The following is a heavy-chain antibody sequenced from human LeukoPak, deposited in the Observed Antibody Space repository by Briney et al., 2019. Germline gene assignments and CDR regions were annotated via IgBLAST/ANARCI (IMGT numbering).Heavy chain of an antibody. Sequence: SETLSLTCTVSGGSISSYYWSWIRQPAGKGLEWIGRIYTSGSTDYNPSLKSRVTMSVDKSKNPLSLKLSSVTAADTAVYYCARADFWSGYRFDYWGQGTLVTVSS. V-gene: IGHV4-4*07. D-gene: IGHD3-3*01. J-gene: IGHJ4*02. CDR2: IYTSGST. CDR3: ARADFWSGYRFDY. CDR1: GGSISSYY.